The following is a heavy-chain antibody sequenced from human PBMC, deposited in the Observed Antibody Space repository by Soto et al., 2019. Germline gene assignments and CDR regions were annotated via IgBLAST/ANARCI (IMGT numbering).Heavy chain of an antibody. CDR2: IDHSGNNQ. Sequence: GASLRLSCAASGFTLIIQAMTWARQAPGKGLEWVSSIDHSGNNQHYADSVKGRFTISKDKSKDTLDLQMNNLRAEDTALYYCASWVSAHFDTWGQGTLVTVSS. J-gene: IGHJ4*02. V-gene: IGHV3-23*05. CDR1: GFTLIIQA. D-gene: IGHD2-8*01. CDR3: ASWVSAHFDT.